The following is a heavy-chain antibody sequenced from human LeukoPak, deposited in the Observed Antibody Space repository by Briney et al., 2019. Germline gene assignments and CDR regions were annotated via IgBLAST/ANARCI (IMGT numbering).Heavy chain of an antibody. V-gene: IGHV3-21*01. CDR3: ARGLYFFDY. J-gene: IGHJ4*02. CDR1: EFTFNSYS. CDR2: ISTSGSYI. Sequence: PGGSLRLSCVASEFTFNSYSMKWVRQAPGKGLEWVSSISTSGSYIHYADSVKGRFTISRDNAKNSLYLQMNSLRAEDTAVYYCARGLYFFDYWGQGTLVTVSS.